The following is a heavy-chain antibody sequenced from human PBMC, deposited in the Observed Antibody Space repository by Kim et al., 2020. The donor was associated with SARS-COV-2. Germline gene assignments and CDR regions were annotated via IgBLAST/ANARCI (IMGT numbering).Heavy chain of an antibody. CDR2: IIPIFGTA. CDR3: ARGGGSCPSCYGDYEVYYFDF. J-gene: IGHJ4*02. D-gene: IGHD4-17*01. CDR1: GGTFSSYA. Sequence: SVKVSCKASGGTFSSYAISWVRQAPGQGLEWMGGIIPIFGTANYAQKLQGRVTITADESTSTAYMELSSLRSEDTAVYYCARGGGSCPSCYGDYEVYYFDFLGQGTLVTVSS. V-gene: IGHV1-69*13.